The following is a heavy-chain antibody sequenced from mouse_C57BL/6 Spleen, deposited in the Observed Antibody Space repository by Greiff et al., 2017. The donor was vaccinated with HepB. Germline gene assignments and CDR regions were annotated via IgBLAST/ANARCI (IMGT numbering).Heavy chain of an antibody. CDR3: ALLLQTYYAMDY. J-gene: IGHJ4*01. CDR1: GYTFTSYW. CDR2: IDPSDSYT. D-gene: IGHD1-1*01. V-gene: IGHV1-59*01. Sequence: VQLQQPGAELVRPGTSVKLSCKASGYTFTSYWMHWVKQRPGQGLEWIGVIDPSDSYTNYNQKFKGKATLTVDTSSSTAYMQLSSLTSEDSAVYYCALLLQTYYAMDYWGQGTSVTVSS.